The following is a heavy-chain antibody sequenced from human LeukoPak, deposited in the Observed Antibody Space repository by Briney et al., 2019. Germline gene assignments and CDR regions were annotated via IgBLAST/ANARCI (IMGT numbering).Heavy chain of an antibody. J-gene: IGHJ4*02. CDR2: VSGDGGST. CDR3: AKGSSSGDYGWYYFDY. CDR1: GFTFSTYA. D-gene: IGHD4-17*01. Sequence: GGSLRLSCVASGFTFSTYALTWVRQAPRKGLGWVSAVSGDGGSTYYADSVRGRFTISRANSKNTLYLQMNSLKAEDTAVYYCAKGSSSGDYGWYYFDYWGQGTLVTASS. V-gene: IGHV3-23*01.